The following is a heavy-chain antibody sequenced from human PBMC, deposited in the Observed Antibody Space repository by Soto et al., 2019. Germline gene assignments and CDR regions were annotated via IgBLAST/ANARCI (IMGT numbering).Heavy chain of an antibody. CDR1: GGTFSSYA. J-gene: IGHJ6*02. Sequence: SVKVSCKASGGTFSSYAISWVRQAPGQGLEWMGGIIPIFGTANYAQKFQGRVTITADESTSTAYMELSSLRSEDTAVYYCARQGFGVLHGLVDVWGQGTTVTVSS. CDR3: ARQGFGVLHGLVDV. CDR2: IIPIFGTA. D-gene: IGHD3-10*01. V-gene: IGHV1-69*13.